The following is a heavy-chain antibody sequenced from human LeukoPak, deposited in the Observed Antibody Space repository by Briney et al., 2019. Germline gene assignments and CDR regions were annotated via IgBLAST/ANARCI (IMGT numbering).Heavy chain of an antibody. CDR2: ISGDGGST. CDR1: GFTFDDYA. CDR3: AKDITTYYYESSGDYCGRLDY. D-gene: IGHD3-22*01. J-gene: IGHJ4*02. V-gene: IGHV3-43*02. Sequence: GGSLRLSCAASGFTFDDYAMHWVRQAPGKGLEWVSLISGDGGSTHYADSVKGRFTISRDNSKNSLYLQMNSLRTEDTALYYCAKDITTYYYESSGDYCGRLDYWGQGTLFTVSS.